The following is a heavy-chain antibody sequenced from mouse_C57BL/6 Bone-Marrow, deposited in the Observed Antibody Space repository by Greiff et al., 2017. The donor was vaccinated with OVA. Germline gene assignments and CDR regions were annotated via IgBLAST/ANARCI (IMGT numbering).Heavy chain of an antibody. V-gene: IGHV1-69*01. CDR3: ASDDSNYLYYAMDY. J-gene: IGHJ4*01. CDR2: IDPSDSYT. D-gene: IGHD2-5*01. CDR1: GYTFTSYW. Sequence: QVQLQQPGAELVMPGASVKLSCKASGYTFTSYWMHWVKQRPGQGLEWIGEIDPSDSYTNYNQKFKGKSTLTVDKSSRTAYMQLSSLTSEDSAIYYCASDDSNYLYYAMDYWGQGTSVTVSS.